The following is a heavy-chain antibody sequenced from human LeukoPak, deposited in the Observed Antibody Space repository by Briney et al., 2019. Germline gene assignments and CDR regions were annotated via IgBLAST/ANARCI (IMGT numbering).Heavy chain of an antibody. D-gene: IGHD3-10*01. CDR2: IRYDGSNK. Sequence: GGSLRLSCAASGFTFISYGMHWVRQAPGKGLEWVALIRYDGSNKYYADSVKGRFTISRDNSKNTLYLQMNSLRAEDTAVYYCAKDGYYGSGNSFAFDIWGQGTKVTVSS. J-gene: IGHJ3*02. CDR1: GFTFISYG. V-gene: IGHV3-30*02. CDR3: AKDGYYGSGNSFAFDI.